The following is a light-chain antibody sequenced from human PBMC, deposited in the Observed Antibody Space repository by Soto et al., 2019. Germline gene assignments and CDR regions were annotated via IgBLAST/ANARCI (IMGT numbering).Light chain of an antibody. Sequence: DIPMTQSPSSLSASVGDRVTITCRASQGINNYLAWYQQKPGKVPKLLIYAASTLQSGVPSRFSGSGSGTDFTLTISRLQPEDVATYYCQKYNSALWTFGQGTKVEVK. CDR2: AAS. CDR3: QKYNSALWT. CDR1: QGINNY. J-gene: IGKJ1*01. V-gene: IGKV1-27*01.